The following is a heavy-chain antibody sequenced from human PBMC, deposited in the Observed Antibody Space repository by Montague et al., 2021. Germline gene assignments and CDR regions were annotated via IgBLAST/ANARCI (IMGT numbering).Heavy chain of an antibody. CDR1: GFPFSSYA. CDR2: ITSGGST. Sequence: SLRLSCAASGFPFSSYAMSWVRQAPGKGLKWVSSITSGGSTYYADSATGRFTISRDNSKNTLYLQMNSPRAEDTAVYYCTKDQDDYGDYVDWVDTWGQGTLVTVSS. CDR3: TKDQDDYGDYVDWVDT. J-gene: IGHJ5*02. V-gene: IGHV3-23*01. D-gene: IGHD4-17*01.